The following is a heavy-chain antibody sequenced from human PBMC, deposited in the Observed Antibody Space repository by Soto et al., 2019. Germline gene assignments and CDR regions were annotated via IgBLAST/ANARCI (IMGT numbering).Heavy chain of an antibody. CDR3: AKDLGYCSSTSCAGYYYMDV. V-gene: IGHV3-23*01. Sequence: EVQLLESGGGLVQPGGSLRLSCAASGFTFSSYAMSWVRQAPGKGLEWVSAISGSGGSTYYADSVKGRFTISRDNSKNTLYLQMNSLRAEDTAGYYCAKDLGYCSSTSCAGYYYMDVWGKGTTVTVSS. CDR1: GFTFSSYA. CDR2: ISGSGGST. J-gene: IGHJ6*03. D-gene: IGHD2-2*03.